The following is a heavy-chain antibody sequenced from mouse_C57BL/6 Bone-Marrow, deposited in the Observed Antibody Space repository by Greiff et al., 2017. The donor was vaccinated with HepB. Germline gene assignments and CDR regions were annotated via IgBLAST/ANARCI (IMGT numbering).Heavy chain of an antibody. CDR3: TRTTIVTRYAMDY. J-gene: IGHJ4*01. CDR2: IRNKANNHAT. Sequence: EVKLMESGGGLVQPGGSMKLSCAASGFTFSDAWMDWVRQSPEKGLEWVAEIRNKANNHATYYAESVKGRFTISRDDSKSSVYLQMNSLRAEDTGIYYCTRTTIVTRYAMDYWGQGTSVTVSS. V-gene: IGHV6-6*01. D-gene: IGHD2-5*01. CDR1: GFTFSDAW.